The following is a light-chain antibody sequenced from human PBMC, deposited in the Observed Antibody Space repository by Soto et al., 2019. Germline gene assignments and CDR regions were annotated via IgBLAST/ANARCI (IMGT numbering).Light chain of an antibody. CDR2: VAS. CDR3: QQYGSSPWT. CDR1: QSVSSNY. Sequence: DIVLTQSPGTLSLSPGERATLSCRASQSVSSNYLAWFQQKPGQAPRLLIYVASSRPTGSPDRFSGSGSGTDFILTISRLEPEDFAVYYCQQYGSSPWTFGRGTKVEIK. V-gene: IGKV3-20*01. J-gene: IGKJ1*01.